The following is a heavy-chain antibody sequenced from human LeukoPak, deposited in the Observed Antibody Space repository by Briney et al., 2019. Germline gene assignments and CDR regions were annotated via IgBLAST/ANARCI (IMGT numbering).Heavy chain of an antibody. CDR1: GFTFSSYA. D-gene: IGHD3-22*01. J-gene: IGHJ3*02. CDR2: ISGSGGST. V-gene: IGHV3-23*01. CDR3: AKRYYYDSSGYYWPPDAFDI. Sequence: GGSLRLSCAASGFTFSSYAMSWVRQAPGKGLEWVSAISGSGGSTYYADFVKGRFTISRDNSKNTLYLQMNSLRAEDTAVYYCAKRYYYDSSGYYWPPDAFDIWGQGTMVTVSS.